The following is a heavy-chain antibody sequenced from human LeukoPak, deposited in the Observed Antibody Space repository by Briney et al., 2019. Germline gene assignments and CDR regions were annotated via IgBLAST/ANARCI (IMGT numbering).Heavy chain of an antibody. J-gene: IGHJ3*02. CDR1: GASIRSGDYY. CDR3: ARDCSGGSCYGAFDI. V-gene: IGHV4-30-4*01. Sequence: PSETLSLTCTVSGASIRSGDYYWSWMRQPPGKGLEWIGYIYDSGSTYYNPSLKSRITISVDTSENRFSLKLSSVTATDTAVYYCARDCSGGSCYGAFDIWGQGTMVTVSS. CDR2: IYDSGST. D-gene: IGHD2-15*01.